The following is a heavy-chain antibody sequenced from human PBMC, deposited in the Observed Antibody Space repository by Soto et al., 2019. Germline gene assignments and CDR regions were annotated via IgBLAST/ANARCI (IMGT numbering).Heavy chain of an antibody. CDR3: ARHPNHCSGGSCYSTEAN. D-gene: IGHD2-15*01. CDR1: GGSISSYY. V-gene: IGHV4-59*08. J-gene: IGHJ1*01. Sequence: QVQLQESGPGLVKPSETLSLTCTVSGGSISSYYWSWIRQPPGKGLEWIGYIYYSGSTNYNPSLKSRVTISVDTSKNQVSLKLSSVTAADTAVYYCARHPNHCSGGSCYSTEANWGQGTLVTVSS. CDR2: IYYSGST.